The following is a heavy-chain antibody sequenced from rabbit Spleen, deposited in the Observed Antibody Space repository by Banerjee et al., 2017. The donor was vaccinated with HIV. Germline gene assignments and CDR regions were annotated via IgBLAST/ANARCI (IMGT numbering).Heavy chain of an antibody. CDR1: GFSFITSYY. D-gene: IGHD4-2*01. Sequence: QEQVVESGGGLVQPEGSLTLTCTASGFSFITSYYMCWVRQAPGKGLELIACVYDIFGNTWYATWVKGRFTISKSTILSTVTLQLNSLTAADTATYFCARAGGTVYSNYFTFWGPGTLVTVS. CDR3: ARAGGTVYSNYFTF. J-gene: IGHJ4*01. CDR2: VYDIFGNT. V-gene: IGHV1S43*01.